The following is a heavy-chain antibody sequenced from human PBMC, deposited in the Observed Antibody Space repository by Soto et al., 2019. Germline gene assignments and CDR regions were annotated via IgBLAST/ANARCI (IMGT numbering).Heavy chain of an antibody. D-gene: IGHD1-26*01. Sequence: EVQLVETGGGMIQPGGSLRLSCAVSGFSVSSNYMSWVRQAPGKGLEWVSLIYSGGTTSYADSVKGRFIISRDSSKNTLFLQMNSMRVEDTAVYYCARRYIVGVTGDYRGQGTVVTVSS. V-gene: IGHV3-53*02. CDR3: ARRYIVGVTGDY. CDR1: GFSVSSNY. J-gene: IGHJ4*02. CDR2: IYSGGTT.